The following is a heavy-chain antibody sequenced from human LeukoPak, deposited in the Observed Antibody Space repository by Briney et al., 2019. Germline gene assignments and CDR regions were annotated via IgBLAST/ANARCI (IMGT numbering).Heavy chain of an antibody. Sequence: SETLSLTCTVSGGSISSYYWSWLRQPPGKGLEWIGYICYSGSTNYNPSLKSRVTISVDTSKNQFSLKLSSVTAADTAVYYCARVPCSSTSCYHYYYYMDVWGKGTTVTVSS. D-gene: IGHD2-2*01. CDR2: ICYSGST. V-gene: IGHV4-59*01. CDR3: ARVPCSSTSCYHYYYYMDV. J-gene: IGHJ6*03. CDR1: GGSISSYY.